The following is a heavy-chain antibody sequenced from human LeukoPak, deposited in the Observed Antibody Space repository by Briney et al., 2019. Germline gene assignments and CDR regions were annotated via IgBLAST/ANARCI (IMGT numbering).Heavy chain of an antibody. Sequence: GRSLRLSCTASGFTFRSSAMHWVRQAPGKGLEWVAVISYDGVNTYFADSVKGRFTISRDNSRNTVFLQMSSLRHEDTAVYFCARDLGLAVASSWGGLDYWAREPWSPSHQ. J-gene: IGHJ4*02. D-gene: IGHD6-19*01. V-gene: IGHV3-30*04. CDR2: ISYDGVNT. CDR3: ARDLGLAVASSWGGLDY. CDR1: GFTFRSSA.